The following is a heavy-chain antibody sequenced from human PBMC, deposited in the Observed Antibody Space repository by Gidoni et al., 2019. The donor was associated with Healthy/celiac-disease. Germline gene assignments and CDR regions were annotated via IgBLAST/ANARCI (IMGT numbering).Heavy chain of an antibody. J-gene: IGHJ6*03. V-gene: IGHV3-66*01. CDR1: GSTASSNH. CDR3: ARSRGSSGSYYVYYYYYYMDV. Sequence: EVQLVESGGGLVQPGGSRRLYWAASGSTASSNHKTWVRQAPGKGLELVSVIDIGGSTYYADPVTCRFTISRDNSKNTLYLQMNSVSAEDTAVYYCARSRGSSGSYYVYYYYYYMDVWGKGTTVTVSS. CDR2: IDIGGST. D-gene: IGHD3-10*01.